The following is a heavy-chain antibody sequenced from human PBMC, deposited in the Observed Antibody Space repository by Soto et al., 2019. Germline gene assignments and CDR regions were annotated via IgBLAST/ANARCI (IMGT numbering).Heavy chain of an antibody. D-gene: IGHD5-18*01. CDR3: AKDSTAMVSRKYWYFDL. V-gene: IGHV3-30*18. CDR1: GFTFSSYG. CDR2: ISYDGSNK. Sequence: QVQLVESGGGVVQPGRSLRLSCAASGFTFSSYGMHWVRQAPGKGLEWVAVISYDGSNKYYADSVKGRFTISRDNSKNTLYLQMNSLRAEDTAVYYCAKDSTAMVSRKYWYFDLWGLGTLVTVSS. J-gene: IGHJ2*01.